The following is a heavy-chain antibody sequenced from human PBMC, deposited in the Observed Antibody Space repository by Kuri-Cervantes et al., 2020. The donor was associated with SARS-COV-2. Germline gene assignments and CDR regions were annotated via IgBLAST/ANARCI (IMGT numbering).Heavy chain of an antibody. CDR3: AKDLVAVAGTDYFDC. CDR2: ISYDGSNK. J-gene: IGHJ4*02. D-gene: IGHD6-19*01. CDR1: GFTFSSYS. V-gene: IGHV3-30*12. Sequence: GESLKISCAASGFTFSSYSMNWVRQAPGKGLEWVAVISYDGSNKYYADSVKGRFTISRDNSKNTLYLQMNSLRAEDTAVYYCAKDLVAVAGTDYFDCWGQGTLVTVSS.